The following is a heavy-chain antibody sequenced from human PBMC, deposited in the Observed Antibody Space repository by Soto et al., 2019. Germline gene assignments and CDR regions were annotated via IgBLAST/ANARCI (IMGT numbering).Heavy chain of an antibody. CDR2: IYSGGST. CDR3: ARDLVHRRITIFGVAPAYYYYGMDV. CDR1: GFTVSSNY. D-gene: IGHD3-3*01. Sequence: GGSLRLSCAASGFTVSSNYMIWVRRAPGKGLEWVSVIYSGGSTYYADSVKGRFTISRDNSKNTLYLQMNSLRAEDTAVYYCARDLVHRRITIFGVAPAYYYYGMDVWGQGTTVTVSS. J-gene: IGHJ6*02. V-gene: IGHV3-53*01.